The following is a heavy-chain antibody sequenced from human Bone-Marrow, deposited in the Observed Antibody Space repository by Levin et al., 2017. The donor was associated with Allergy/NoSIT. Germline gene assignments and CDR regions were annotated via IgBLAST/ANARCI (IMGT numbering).Heavy chain of an antibody. J-gene: IGHJ4*02. D-gene: IGHD6-6*01. CDR3: ARDSGFSSFLDS. CDR2: IYTNGDT. Sequence: SETLSLTCTVSGASISGGSYYWTWIRQPAGKGLEWIGRIYTNGDTNYTPSLKSRVSISFDRSNNHFSLKVTSVTAAATAMYYCARDSGFSSFLDSWGQGTLVTVSS. V-gene: IGHV4-61*02. CDR1: GASISGGSYY.